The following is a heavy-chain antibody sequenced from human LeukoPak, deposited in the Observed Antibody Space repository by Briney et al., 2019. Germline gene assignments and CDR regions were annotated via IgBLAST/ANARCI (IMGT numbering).Heavy chain of an antibody. Sequence: GRPLRLSCAASGFSFSNYGMHWVRQTPGKGLEWVASISSYGSDEYYADSVKGRFTISRDNSKKTLHLQMNGLRAEDTAVYYCAKDGVSELIADYWGQGTLVTVSS. CDR1: GFSFSNYG. CDR2: ISSYGSDE. J-gene: IGHJ4*02. CDR3: AKDGVSELIADY. V-gene: IGHV3-30*18. D-gene: IGHD2/OR15-2a*01.